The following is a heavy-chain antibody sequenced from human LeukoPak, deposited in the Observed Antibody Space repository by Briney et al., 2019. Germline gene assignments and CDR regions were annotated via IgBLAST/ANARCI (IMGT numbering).Heavy chain of an antibody. Sequence: GGSLRLSCAASGLTFSSYALHWVRQAPGKGLEYVSAISSNGGSTYYANSVKGRFTISRDNSKNTLYLQMGSLRAEDMAVYYCARDEGMATPRGRETFDYWGQGTLVTVSS. D-gene: IGHD5-24*01. CDR3: ARDEGMATPRGRETFDY. J-gene: IGHJ4*02. CDR1: GLTFSSYA. V-gene: IGHV3-64*01. CDR2: ISSNGGST.